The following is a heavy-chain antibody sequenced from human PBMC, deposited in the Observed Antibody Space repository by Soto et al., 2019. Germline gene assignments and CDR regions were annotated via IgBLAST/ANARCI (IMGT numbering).Heavy chain of an antibody. D-gene: IGHD2-2*01. Sequence: ASVKVSCKASGYTFTSYGISWVRQAPGQGLEWMGWISAYNGNTNYAQKLQGRVTMTTDTSTSTAYMELRSLRSDDTAVYYCARRHCSSTSCYYYYGMDVWGQGTTVTVSS. CDR2: ISAYNGNT. CDR1: GYTFTSYG. CDR3: ARRHCSSTSCYYYYGMDV. J-gene: IGHJ6*02. V-gene: IGHV1-18*01.